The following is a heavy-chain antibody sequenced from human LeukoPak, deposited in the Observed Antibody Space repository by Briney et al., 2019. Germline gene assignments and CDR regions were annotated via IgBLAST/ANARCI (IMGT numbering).Heavy chain of an antibody. CDR3: ARHIMVRGVPYYYYYYYYMDV. CDR2: INHSGST. D-gene: IGHD3-10*01. Sequence: PSETLSLTCAVYGGSFSGYYWSWIRQPPGKGLEWIGEINHSGSTNYNPSLKSRVTISVDTSKNQFSLKLSSVTAGDTAVYYCARHIMVRGVPYYYYYYYYMDVWGKGTTVTISS. V-gene: IGHV4-34*01. CDR1: GGSFSGYY. J-gene: IGHJ6*03.